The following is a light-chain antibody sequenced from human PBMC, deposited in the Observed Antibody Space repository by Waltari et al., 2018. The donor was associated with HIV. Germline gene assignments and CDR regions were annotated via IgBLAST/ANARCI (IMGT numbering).Light chain of an antibody. Sequence: QSALTQPRSVSGSPGQSVPISCTGTSSDIGYFDYVSWYQQYPGKAPKLIIYEVDQRPSGVPDRFTGSKSGITASLTISGLQGEDEADYYCCSYAGAYTYVFGTGTKVNVL. CDR1: SSDIGYFDY. CDR2: EVD. CDR3: CSYAGAYTYV. J-gene: IGLJ1*01. V-gene: IGLV2-11*01.